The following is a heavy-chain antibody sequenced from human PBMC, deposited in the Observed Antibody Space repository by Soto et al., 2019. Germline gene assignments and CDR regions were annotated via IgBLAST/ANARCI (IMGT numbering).Heavy chain of an antibody. CDR3: ARSSGGNFGIIIEGSNVFDP. CDR2: INPHGGST. Sequence: VASVKVSCKAPGDTFTSYYLNWVRQAPGQGLEWMGVINPHGGSTKYAQKFQGRVTMTSDTSRSTVYMELRSLRSDDTAIYYCARSSGGNFGIIIEGSNVFDPWGQGTLVTVSS. J-gene: IGHJ5*02. CDR1: GDTFTSYY. V-gene: IGHV1-46*01. D-gene: IGHD3-3*01.